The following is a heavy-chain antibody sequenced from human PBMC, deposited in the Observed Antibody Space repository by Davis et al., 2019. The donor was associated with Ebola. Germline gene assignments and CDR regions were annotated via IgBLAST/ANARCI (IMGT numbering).Heavy chain of an antibody. CDR2: ISGSGGST. CDR3: AKSGLSFGVVKYHYGMDV. D-gene: IGHD3-3*01. J-gene: IGHJ6*04. V-gene: IGHV3-23*01. CDR1: GFTFSSYA. Sequence: PGGSLRLSCAASGFTFSSYAMSWVCQAPAQGLEWVSAISGSGGSTYYADSVKGRFTISRDNSKKTLYLQMNSLRAEDTAVYYCAKSGLSFGVVKYHYGMDVWGKGTTVTVSS.